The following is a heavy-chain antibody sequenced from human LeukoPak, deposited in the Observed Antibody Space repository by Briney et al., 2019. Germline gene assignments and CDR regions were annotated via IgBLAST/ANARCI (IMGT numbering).Heavy chain of an antibody. D-gene: IGHD3-10*01. J-gene: IGHJ4*02. V-gene: IGHV3-64D*06. CDR3: VKSGSYYNEPYYFDD. CDR1: GFTLSRYA. Sequence: GGSLRLSCSASGFTLSRYAMHWVRHAPGKGLEYVADISSNGGSTYYADSVKGRFTISRDNSNNKLYLQMSSLRAEDTAVYYCVKSGSYYNEPYYFDDWGQGTLVTVSS. CDR2: ISSNGGST.